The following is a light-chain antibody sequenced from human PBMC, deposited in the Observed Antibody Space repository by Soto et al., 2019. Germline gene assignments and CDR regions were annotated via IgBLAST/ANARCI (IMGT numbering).Light chain of an antibody. CDR3: QQYLSWT. Sequence: DIQMTQSPSTLTASVGDRVTITCRASQSITGWVACYHQKPGKAPKLLIYKASTLESGVPSRFIGRGSGTEFTLTISSLQPDDLGNYYCQQYLSWTFGQGTKVEIK. J-gene: IGKJ1*01. CDR2: KAS. CDR1: QSITGW. V-gene: IGKV1-5*03.